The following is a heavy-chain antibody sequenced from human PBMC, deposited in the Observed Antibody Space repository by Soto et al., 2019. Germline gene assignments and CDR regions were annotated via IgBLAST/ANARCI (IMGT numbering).Heavy chain of an antibody. J-gene: IGHJ5*02. CDR2: IYYSGST. Sequence: LTCTVSGGSISSGGYYWSWIRQHPGKGLEWIGYIYYSGSTYYNPSLKSRVTISVDTSKNQFSLKLSSVTAADTAVYYCARGGVVPAAISPPTFDPWGQGTLVTVSS. D-gene: IGHD2-2*02. CDR3: ARGGVVPAAISPPTFDP. V-gene: IGHV4-31*03. CDR1: GGSISSGGYY.